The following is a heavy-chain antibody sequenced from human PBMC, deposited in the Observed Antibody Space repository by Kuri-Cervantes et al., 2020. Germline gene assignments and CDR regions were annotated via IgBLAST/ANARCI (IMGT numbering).Heavy chain of an antibody. CDR2: INYSGST. CDR3: ARGARIYSNTWTKRGGWFDP. V-gene: IGHV4-34*01. Sequence: SQTLSLTCAAYGGSFSGYYWSWIRQPPEKGLEWIGEINYSGSTNYNPSLKSRVTISVDTSKNQFSLKLSSVTAADTAVYYCARGARIYSNTWTKRGGWFDPWGQGTLVTVSS. CDR1: GGSFSGYY. D-gene: IGHD5-12*01. J-gene: IGHJ5*02.